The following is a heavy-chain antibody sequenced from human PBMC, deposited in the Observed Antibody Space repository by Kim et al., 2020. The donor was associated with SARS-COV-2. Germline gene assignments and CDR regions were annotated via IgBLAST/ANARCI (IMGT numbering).Heavy chain of an antibody. Sequence: GSPRYAQKFQGIVTMTRDTSTSTVYMELSSLRYEDTAVYYCAGDPGMDVWGQGTTVTVSS. V-gene: IGHV1-46*01. CDR2: GSP. J-gene: IGHJ6*02. CDR3: AGDPGMDV.